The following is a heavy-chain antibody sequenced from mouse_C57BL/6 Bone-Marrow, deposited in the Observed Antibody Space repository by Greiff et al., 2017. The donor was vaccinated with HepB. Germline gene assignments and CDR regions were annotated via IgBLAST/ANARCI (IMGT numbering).Heavy chain of an antibody. CDR2: IDPEDGET. V-gene: IGHV14-2*01. D-gene: IGHD1-1*01. CDR3: AYSYVRLAY. Sequence: EVKLMESGAELVKPGDSVSLSCTASGFYIKDYYMHWVKQRTEQGLEWIGRIDPEDGETKYAPKFQGKATIPADTSSNTAYLKLSSLTAEDTAVYYCAYSYVRLAYWGKGTLVTVSA. CDR1: GFYIKDYY. J-gene: IGHJ3*01.